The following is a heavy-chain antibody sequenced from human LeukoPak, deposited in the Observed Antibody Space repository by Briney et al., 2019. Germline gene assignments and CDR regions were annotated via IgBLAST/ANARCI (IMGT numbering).Heavy chain of an antibody. CDR3: ARLREGLYHFDY. Sequence: ASVKVSCKAFGYTFTGYYIQWMRQAPGQGLDWMGWINPDSGGTKYAQWLQGRVTMTRDTSLSTAYMELSRLSSDDTAVYYCARLREGLYHFDYWGQGTLVGVSS. V-gene: IGHV1-2*02. D-gene: IGHD3-16*02. J-gene: IGHJ4*02. CDR1: GYTFTGYY. CDR2: INPDSGGT.